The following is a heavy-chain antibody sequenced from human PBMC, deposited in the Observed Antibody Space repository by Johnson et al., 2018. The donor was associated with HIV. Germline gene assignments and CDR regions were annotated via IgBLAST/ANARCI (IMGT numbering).Heavy chain of an antibody. Sequence: EVQLVESGGGLVQPGRSLRLSCAASGFTLHDHAMHWVRQAPGQGLEWVSGISWNSGSVGYADSVKGRLTISRDNSKKSLYLDMNSLRAEETAFYYCAKDMLPWFGEFPWAFDVFDIWGQGTMVTVSS. CDR2: ISWNSGSV. D-gene: IGHD3-10*01. V-gene: IGHV3-9*01. J-gene: IGHJ3*02. CDR1: GFTLHDHA. CDR3: AKDMLPWFGEFPWAFDVFDI.